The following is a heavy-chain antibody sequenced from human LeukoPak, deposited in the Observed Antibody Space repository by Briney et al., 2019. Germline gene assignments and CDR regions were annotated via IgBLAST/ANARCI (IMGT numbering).Heavy chain of an antibody. Sequence: GGSLRLSCAASGFTFSSYWMSWVHQAPGKGLEWVSAISGSGGSTYYADSVKGRFTISRDNSKNTLYLQMNSLRAEDTAVYYCAKVQRWLQAYYFDYWGQGTLVTVSS. J-gene: IGHJ4*02. D-gene: IGHD5-24*01. V-gene: IGHV3-23*01. CDR3: AKVQRWLQAYYFDY. CDR2: ISGSGGST. CDR1: GFTFSSYW.